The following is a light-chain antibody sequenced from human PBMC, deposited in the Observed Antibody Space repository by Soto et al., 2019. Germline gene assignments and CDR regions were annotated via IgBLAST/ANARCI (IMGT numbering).Light chain of an antibody. Sequence: DIQMTQSPSTLSAFVGDRVTITCRASQSVSYWLAWYQQKPGKAPKLLIYKASTLETGVPSRFSGSGSGTEFTLTISSLQPDDFATYHCQQYDTYWTFGQGTKVEVK. V-gene: IGKV1-5*03. CDR1: QSVSYW. CDR3: QQYDTYWT. CDR2: KAS. J-gene: IGKJ1*01.